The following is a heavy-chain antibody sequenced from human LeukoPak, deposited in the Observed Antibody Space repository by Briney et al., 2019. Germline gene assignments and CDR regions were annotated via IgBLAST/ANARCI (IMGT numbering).Heavy chain of an antibody. CDR3: AAIRLGKAAQFMPATYYYYGMDV. J-gene: IGHJ6*02. D-gene: IGHD2-2*01. CDR2: INPSGGST. V-gene: IGHV1-46*01. Sequence: AASVKVSCKASGYTFTSYYMHWVRQAPGQGLEWMGIINPSGGSTSYAQKFQGRVTMTRDTSTSTVYMELSSLRSEDTAVYYCAAIRLGKAAQFMPATYYYYGMDVWGQGTTVTVSS. CDR1: GYTFTSYY.